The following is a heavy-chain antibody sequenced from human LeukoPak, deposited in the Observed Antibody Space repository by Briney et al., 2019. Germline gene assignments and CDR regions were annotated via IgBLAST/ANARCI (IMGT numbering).Heavy chain of an antibody. CDR3: SRDPTYYLRYGYFDY. J-gene: IGHJ4*02. V-gene: IGHV3-23*01. D-gene: IGHD1-26*01. CDR2: INGSGGST. Sequence: GGSLRLSCAASGFTFSSYAMSWVRQAPGKGLEWVSAINGSGGSTYYADSVKGRFTISRDNSKNTLYLQMNSLRAEDTAVYYCSRDPTYYLRYGYFDYWGQGALVTVSS. CDR1: GFTFSSYA.